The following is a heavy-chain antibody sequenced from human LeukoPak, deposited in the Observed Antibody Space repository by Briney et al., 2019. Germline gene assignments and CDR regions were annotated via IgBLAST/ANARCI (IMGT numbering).Heavy chain of an antibody. D-gene: IGHD6-6*01. J-gene: IGHJ4*02. CDR3: ARAQAARTFDY. Sequence: SETLSLTCTVSGGSISSGGYYWSWIRQHPGKGLEWIGYIYYSGSTNYNPSLKSRVTISVDTSKNQFSLKLSSVTAADTAVYYCARAQAARTFDYWGQGTLVTVSS. CDR2: IYYSGST. CDR1: GGSISSGGYY. V-gene: IGHV4-61*08.